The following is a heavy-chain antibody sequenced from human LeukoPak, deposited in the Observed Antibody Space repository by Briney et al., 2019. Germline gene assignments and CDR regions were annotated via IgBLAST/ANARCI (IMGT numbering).Heavy chain of an antibody. CDR3: ARDRSGSGDY. D-gene: IGHD2-15*01. J-gene: IGHJ4*02. V-gene: IGHV3-30*03. CDR1: GFTFSNYG. CDR2: ISYDGSNK. Sequence: GTSLRLSCAASGFTFSNYGMHWVRQAPGKGLEWVAVISYDGSNKNHADSVKGRFTISRDNSKNTLYLQMGSLRAEDMAVYYCARDRSGSGDYWGQGTLVTVSS.